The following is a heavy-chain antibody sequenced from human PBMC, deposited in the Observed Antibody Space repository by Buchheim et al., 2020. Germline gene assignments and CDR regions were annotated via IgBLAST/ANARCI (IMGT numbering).Heavy chain of an antibody. CDR2: ISYDGSNK. Sequence: QVQLVESGGGVVQPGRSLRLSCAASGFTFSSYGMHWVRQAPGKGLEWVAVISYDGSNKYYADSVKGRFTISRDNSKNTLYLQMNSLRAVDTAVYYCAKGGEGATTYYFDYWGQGTL. CDR1: GFTFSSYG. D-gene: IGHD1-26*01. CDR3: AKGGEGATTYYFDY. V-gene: IGHV3-30*18. J-gene: IGHJ4*02.